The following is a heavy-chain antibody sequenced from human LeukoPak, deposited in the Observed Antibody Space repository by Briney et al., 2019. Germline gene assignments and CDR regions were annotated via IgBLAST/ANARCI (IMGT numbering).Heavy chain of an antibody. J-gene: IGHJ4*02. CDR2: ISYDGSNK. D-gene: IGHD5-18*01. V-gene: IGHV3-30*18. CDR3: AKDPTQLWTKNDY. CDR1: GFTFSSYG. Sequence: PGGSLRLSCAASGFTFSSYGMHLVRQAPGKGLEWVAVISYDGSNKYYADSVKGRFTISRDNSKNTLYLQMNSLRAEDTAVYYCAKDPTQLWTKNDYWGQGTLVTVSS.